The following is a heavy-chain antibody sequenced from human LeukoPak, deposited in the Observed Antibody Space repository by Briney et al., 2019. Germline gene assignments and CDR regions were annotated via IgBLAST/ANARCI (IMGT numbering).Heavy chain of an antibody. CDR3: ARGYGDFRVEGRYFHS. J-gene: IGHJ4*02. D-gene: IGHD4-17*01. CDR2: VLYSGTA. CDR1: DGSITNYD. Sequence: PSETLSLTCTVSDGSITNYDWSWVRQPPGKGLEFIGHVLYSGTANYNPSLRSRVTISIDTSKKHFFLKLKSVIAADTAVYFCARGYGDFRVEGRYFHSWGQGTLVTVSS. V-gene: IGHV4-59*01.